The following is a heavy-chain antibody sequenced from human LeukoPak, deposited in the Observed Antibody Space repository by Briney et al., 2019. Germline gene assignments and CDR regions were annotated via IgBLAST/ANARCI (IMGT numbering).Heavy chain of an antibody. J-gene: IGHJ4*02. CDR3: ARDLSPRI. Sequence: SETLSLTCTVSGGSISSHYWSWIRQPPGRGLEWIGYIYYSGSTNYNPSLKSRVTISVDTSKNQFSLKLSSVTAADTAVYYCARDLSPRIWGQGTLVTVSS. V-gene: IGHV4-59*11. CDR1: GGSISSHY. CDR2: IYYSGST.